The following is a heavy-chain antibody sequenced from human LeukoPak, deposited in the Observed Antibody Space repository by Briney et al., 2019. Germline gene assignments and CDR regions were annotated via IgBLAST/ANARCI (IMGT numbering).Heavy chain of an antibody. CDR2: INPNSGGT. Sequence: ASVKVSCKASGYTFTGYYMHWVRQAPGQGLEWMGWINPNSGGTNYAQKFQGWVTMTRDTSISTAYMELSRLRSDDTAVYYCARGALIIAAAMYNWFDPWGQGTLVTVSS. CDR1: GYTFTGYY. J-gene: IGHJ5*02. V-gene: IGHV1-2*04. CDR3: ARGALIIAAAMYNWFDP. D-gene: IGHD6-13*01.